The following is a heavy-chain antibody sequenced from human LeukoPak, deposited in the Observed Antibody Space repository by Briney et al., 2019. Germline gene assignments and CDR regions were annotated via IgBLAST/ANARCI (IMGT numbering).Heavy chain of an antibody. J-gene: IGHJ4*02. CDR3: ARLRMATIDH. CDR2: IYYSGST. V-gene: IGHV4-59*08. D-gene: IGHD5-24*01. CDR1: GGSISSYY. Sequence: SETLSLTCTVSGGSISSYYWSWIRQPPGKGLEWIGYIYYSGSTNYNPSLKSRVTISVDTSKNQFSLKLSSVTAADTAVYYCARLRMATIDHWGQGTLVTVSS.